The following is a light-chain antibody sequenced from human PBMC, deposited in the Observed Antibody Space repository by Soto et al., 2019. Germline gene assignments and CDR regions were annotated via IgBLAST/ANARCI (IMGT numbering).Light chain of an antibody. J-gene: IGLJ2*01. CDR3: SSYTSTNHVV. V-gene: IGLV2-14*01. CDR2: EVN. CDR1: SSDVGGYTY. Sequence: QSALTQPASVSGSPRQSITISCTGASSDVGGYTYVSWYQQHPGKAPKLMIYEVNNRPSGVSNRFSGSKSGNTASLTISGLQAEDEADYYCSSYTSTNHVVFGGGTKVTVL.